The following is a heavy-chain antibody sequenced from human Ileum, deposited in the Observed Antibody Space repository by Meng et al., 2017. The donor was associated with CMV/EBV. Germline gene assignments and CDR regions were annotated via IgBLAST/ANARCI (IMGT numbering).Heavy chain of an antibody. Sequence: HVDRVQSGGELKNPGSSENVSYKSFGGNFARCPISWIRQDPGQGLEWLGAIFPILGTTEYSHRFQDRVTITADISTRTTYMVLTSLSSEDTAIYYCARATGGFSYFDPWGHGTLVTVSS. V-gene: IGHV1-69*14. CDR3: ARATGGFSYFDP. CDR1: GGNFARCP. D-gene: IGHD2-8*02. J-gene: IGHJ5*02. CDR2: IFPILGTT.